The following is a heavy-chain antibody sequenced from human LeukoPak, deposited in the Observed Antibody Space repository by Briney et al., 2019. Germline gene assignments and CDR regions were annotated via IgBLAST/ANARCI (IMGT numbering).Heavy chain of an antibody. D-gene: IGHD4-17*01. CDR2: IYWNDGK. CDR3: ARRRSPSNGDWFDP. CDR1: GFSLSTSGVA. V-gene: IGHV2-5*01. J-gene: IGHJ5*02. Sequence: ESGPTLVNPTQTLTLTCTFSGFSLSTSGVAVGWFRQPPGGALEWLALIYWNDGKYYSPFLKSRLTIAKDTSKNQVVLTMTNMDPVDTATFYCARRRSPSNGDWFDPWGQGTLVTVSS.